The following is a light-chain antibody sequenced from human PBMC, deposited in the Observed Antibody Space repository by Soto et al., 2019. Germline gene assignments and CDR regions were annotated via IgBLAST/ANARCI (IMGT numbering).Light chain of an antibody. CDR1: SSDVGSHNL. V-gene: IGLV2-23*02. J-gene: IGLJ7*01. CDR2: EVS. CDR3: CSYGGSRAV. Sequence: QSALTQPASVSGSPGQAIAISCTGTSSDVGSHNLVSWYHQHPGQAPKLMIYEVSKRPLGVSARFSASKSGNTASLTISRLQAEDEADYYCCSYGGSRAVFGGGTQLTVL.